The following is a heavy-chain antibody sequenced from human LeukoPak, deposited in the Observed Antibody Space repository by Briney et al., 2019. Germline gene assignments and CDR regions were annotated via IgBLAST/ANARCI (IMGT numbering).Heavy chain of an antibody. CDR2: IYSSGST. J-gene: IGHJ4*02. V-gene: IGHV4-4*07. CDR1: GASISALH. Sequence: SETLSLTCTVSGASISALHWTWFRRPAGKGLEWIGLIYSSGSTLFNPPLKSRVAMSVDLTKNQLSLKLTSVTAADTAMYYCARKDRDYWGRGTLVTVSS. CDR3: ARKDRDY.